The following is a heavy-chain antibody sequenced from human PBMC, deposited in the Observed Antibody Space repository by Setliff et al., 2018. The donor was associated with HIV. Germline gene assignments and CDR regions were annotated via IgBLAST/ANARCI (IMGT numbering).Heavy chain of an antibody. J-gene: IGHJ4*02. CDR3: MAAWWLQGRGDY. D-gene: IGHD2-15*01. Sequence: GGSLRLSCAASGFTFDRFWMHWVRQAPGKGLVWVSRVNRDGSSTTYADSVKGRFTVSRDDSDNTVYLQMNSLKIEDTAVYYCMAAWWLQGRGDYWSQGTLVTVSS. CDR1: GFTFDRFW. V-gene: IGHV3-74*01. CDR2: VNRDGSST.